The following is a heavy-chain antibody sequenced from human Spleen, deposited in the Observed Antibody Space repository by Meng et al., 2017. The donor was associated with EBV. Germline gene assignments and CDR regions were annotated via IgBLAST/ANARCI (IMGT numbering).Heavy chain of an antibody. D-gene: IGHD2-2*01. CDR1: GFTVSTNY. V-gene: IGHV3-53*01. CDR2: IYSGGRT. Sequence: EGQLGESVGGLVRPGGALRLSCAAVGFTVSTNYMSWVRQAPGKGLEWVSVIYSGGRTYYADSVKGRFTISRDNAKNSLYLQMNSLRAEDTAFYYCAMLAGRTPFDYWGQGTLVTVSS. CDR3: AMLAGRTPFDY. J-gene: IGHJ4*02.